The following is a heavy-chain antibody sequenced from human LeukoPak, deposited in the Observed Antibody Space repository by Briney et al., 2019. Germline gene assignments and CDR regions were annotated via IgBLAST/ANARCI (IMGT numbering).Heavy chain of an antibody. CDR3: ARGGSSTSWGMDV. V-gene: IGHV3-21*01. Sequence: GGSLRLSRAASGFTFSSYSMNWVRQAPEKGLEWVSSISSSSSYIYYADSVKGRFTISRDNAKNSLYLQMNSLRAEDTAVYYCARGGSSTSWGMDVWGKGTTVTVSS. CDR2: ISSSSSYI. J-gene: IGHJ6*03. CDR1: GFTFSSYS. D-gene: IGHD2-2*01.